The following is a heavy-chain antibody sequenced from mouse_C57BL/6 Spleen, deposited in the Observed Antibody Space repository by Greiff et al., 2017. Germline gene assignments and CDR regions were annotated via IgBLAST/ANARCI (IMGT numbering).Heavy chain of an antibody. V-gene: IGHV1-55*01. J-gene: IGHJ2*01. CDR2: LSPGSGST. CDR1: GYTFTSYW. CDR3: ARFTTVGAPFDY. Sequence: QVQLQQPGAELVKPGASVKMSCKASGYTFTSYWITWVKQRPGQGLEWIGDLSPGSGSTNYNEKFKSKATLTVDTSSSTAYMQLSRRASDDSAVYDCARFTTVGAPFDYWGQGTTRKVSS. D-gene: IGHD1-1*01.